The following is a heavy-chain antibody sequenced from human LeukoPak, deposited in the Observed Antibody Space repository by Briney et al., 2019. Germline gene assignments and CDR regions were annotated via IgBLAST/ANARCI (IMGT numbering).Heavy chain of an antibody. Sequence: SETLSLTCTVSGGSISSYYWNWIRQPPGKRLEWIGYIYSSGSTNYNPSLKSRVTISVDTSKNHFSLKLSSVTAADTAVYYCARGLTVYDLSTAYYTFPYFDYWGQGALVTVSS. J-gene: IGHJ4*02. D-gene: IGHD3-9*01. CDR3: ARGLTVYDLSTAYYTFPYFDY. CDR2: IYSSGST. V-gene: IGHV4-59*01. CDR1: GGSISSYY.